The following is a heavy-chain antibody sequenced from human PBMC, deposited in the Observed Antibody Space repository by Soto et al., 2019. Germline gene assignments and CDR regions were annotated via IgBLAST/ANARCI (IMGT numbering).Heavy chain of an antibody. Sequence: SETLSLTCTVSGGSISSYYWSWIRQPPGKGLEWIGYIYYSGSTNYNPSLKSRVTISVDTSKNQFSLKLSSVTAADTAVYYCARAYSSSWKNYYYYYGMDVWGQGTTVTVSS. CDR2: IYYSGST. J-gene: IGHJ6*02. V-gene: IGHV4-59*08. CDR3: ARAYSSSWKNYYYYYGMDV. D-gene: IGHD6-13*01. CDR1: GGSISSYY.